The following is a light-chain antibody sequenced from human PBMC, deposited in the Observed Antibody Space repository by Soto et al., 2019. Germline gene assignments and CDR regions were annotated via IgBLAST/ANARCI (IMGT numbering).Light chain of an antibody. CDR1: RSTIGSNP. Sequence: QSVLTQPPSASGTPGQGVTISCSGSRSTIGSNPVQWYHQLPGTAPKLLIYNNNQRPSGVPDRFSGSKSGTSASLAISGLQSEDEANYYCATGDDTLYGPVFGGGTKLTVL. V-gene: IGLV1-44*01. CDR3: ATGDDTLYGPV. CDR2: NNN. J-gene: IGLJ2*01.